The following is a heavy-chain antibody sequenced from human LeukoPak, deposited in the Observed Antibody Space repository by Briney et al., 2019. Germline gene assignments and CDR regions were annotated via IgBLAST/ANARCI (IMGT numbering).Heavy chain of an antibody. J-gene: IGHJ4*02. Sequence: GGSLRLSCAASGFTFSSYGMHWVRQAPGKGLEWVAVISYDGSNKYYADSVKGRFTISRDNSKNTLYLQMNSLRAKDTAVYYCARDLGRVITRGYFDYWGQGTLVTVSS. D-gene: IGHD3-22*01. V-gene: IGHV3-30*03. CDR1: GFTFSSYG. CDR2: ISYDGSNK. CDR3: ARDLGRVITRGYFDY.